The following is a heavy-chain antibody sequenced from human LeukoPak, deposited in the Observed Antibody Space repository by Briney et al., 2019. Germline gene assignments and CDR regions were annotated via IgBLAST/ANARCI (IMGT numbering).Heavy chain of an antibody. CDR1: GFTFSTYA. CDR3: AKSNYYCSDSCQPDDAFDV. V-gene: IGHV3-23*01. CDR2: ISNTAGFT. J-gene: IGHJ3*01. Sequence: VGSLRLSCAASGFTFSTYAMSWVRQVPGKGLEWVSGISNTAGFTYYADSVKGRFTISRDNSKNTLYLQLNSLRAEDTAVYYCAKSNYYCSDSCQPDDAFDVWGQGTMVTVSS. D-gene: IGHD2-15*01.